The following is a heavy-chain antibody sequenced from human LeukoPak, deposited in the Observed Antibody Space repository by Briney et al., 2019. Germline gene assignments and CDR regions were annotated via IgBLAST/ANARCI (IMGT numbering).Heavy chain of an antibody. CDR2: INPSGGST. J-gene: IGHJ4*02. CDR3: ARVPPTRGGNSVESFDY. V-gene: IGHV1-46*01. CDR1: GYTFTSYY. Sequence: GASVKVSCKASGYTFTSYYMHWVRQAPGQGLEWMGIINPSGGSTSYAQKSQGRVTMTRDTSTSTVYMELSSLRSEDTAAYYCARVPPTRGGNSVESFDYWGQGTLVTVSS. D-gene: IGHD4-23*01.